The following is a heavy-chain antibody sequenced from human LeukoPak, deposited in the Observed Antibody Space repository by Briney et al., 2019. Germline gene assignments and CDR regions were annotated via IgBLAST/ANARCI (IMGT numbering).Heavy chain of an antibody. CDR2: ISSGGTTI. J-gene: IGHJ4*02. Sequence: GGSLRLSCAASGFLFSSYEMNWVRQAPGKGLEWVSYISSGGTTIYYADSVKGRFTISRDNVKNSLYLQVNSLSAEDTGIYYCARVKGSGWYEVDYWGQGTLVTVSS. CDR3: ARVKGSGWYEVDY. CDR1: GFLFSSYE. D-gene: IGHD6-19*01. V-gene: IGHV3-48*03.